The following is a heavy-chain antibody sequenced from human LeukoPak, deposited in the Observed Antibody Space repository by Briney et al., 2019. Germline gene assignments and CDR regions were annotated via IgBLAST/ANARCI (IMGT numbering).Heavy chain of an antibody. CDR2: ISYDGSNK. V-gene: IGHV3-30-3*01. D-gene: IGHD2-2*01. Sequence: GRSLRLSCAASGFTFSSYAMHWVRQAPGKGLEWVAVISYDGSNKYYADSVKGRFTISRDNSKNTLYLQMNSLRAEDTAVYYCAREPRYCSSTSCGGNAFDIWGQGTMVTVSS. CDR1: GFTFSSYA. CDR3: AREPRYCSSTSCGGNAFDI. J-gene: IGHJ3*02.